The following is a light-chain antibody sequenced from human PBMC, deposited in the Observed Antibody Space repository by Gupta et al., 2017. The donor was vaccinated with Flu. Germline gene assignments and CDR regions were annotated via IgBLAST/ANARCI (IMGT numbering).Light chain of an antibody. CDR2: CAS. V-gene: IGKV1-39*01. Sequence: DIQITHSPSSLSASVGDRVTITCRASQSRSSYLNWFQHKPGEVPNLLIHCASIFLSGVPSRFRGSGSWTEFTLTISSLQHEDFATYYWQQGYGTPWTFGQGTKVEIK. J-gene: IGKJ1*01. CDR3: QQGYGTPWT. CDR1: QSRSSY.